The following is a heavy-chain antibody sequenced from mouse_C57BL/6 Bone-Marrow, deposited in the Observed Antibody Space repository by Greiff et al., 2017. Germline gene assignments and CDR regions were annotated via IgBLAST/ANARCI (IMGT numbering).Heavy chain of an antibody. CDR2: IDPEDGET. J-gene: IGHJ2*01. CDR1: GFNIKDYY. D-gene: IGHD2-5*01. Sequence: VQLQQSGAELVKPGASVKLSCTASGFNIKDYYMHWVKQRTEPGLEWIGRIDPEDGETKYAPKFPGKATITADTSSNTAYLQLSSLTSEDTAVYYCARWYYSNYWGQGTTLTVSS. CDR3: ARWYYSNY. V-gene: IGHV14-2*01.